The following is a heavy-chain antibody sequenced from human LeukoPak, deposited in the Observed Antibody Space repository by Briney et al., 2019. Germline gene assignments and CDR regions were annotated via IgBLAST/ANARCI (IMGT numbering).Heavy chain of an antibody. V-gene: IGHV1-18*01. CDR3: ARALLWFGEPSHIDY. CDR2: ITAYNDNT. CDR1: GYTXTSYG. Sequence: ASVKVSCKASGYTXTSYGISWVRQAPGQGLEWMGWITAYNDNTNYAQKLQGRVTMTTDTSTSTAYMELRSLRSDDTAVYYCARALLWFGEPSHIDYWGQGTLATASS. J-gene: IGHJ4*02. D-gene: IGHD3-10*01.